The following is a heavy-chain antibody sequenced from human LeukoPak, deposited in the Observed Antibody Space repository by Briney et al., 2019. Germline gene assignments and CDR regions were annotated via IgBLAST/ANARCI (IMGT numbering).Heavy chain of an antibody. Sequence: GVSLRLSCAASGFTFSSYSMNWVRQAPGKGLEWVSSISSSSSYIYYADSVKGRFTISRDNAKNSLYLQMNSLRAEDTAVYYCARGTSPYYDSSGYYSNWFDPWGQGTLVTVSS. CDR2: ISSSSSYI. CDR3: ARGTSPYYDSSGYYSNWFDP. D-gene: IGHD3-22*01. V-gene: IGHV3-21*04. J-gene: IGHJ5*02. CDR1: GFTFSSYS.